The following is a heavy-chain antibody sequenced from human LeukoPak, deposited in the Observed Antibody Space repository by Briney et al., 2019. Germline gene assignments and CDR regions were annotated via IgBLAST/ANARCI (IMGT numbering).Heavy chain of an antibody. D-gene: IGHD3-10*01. CDR3: ATQYGSDAYYFDY. CDR2: INPSGGST. Sequence: ASVKAPCKASGYTFTSYYMHWVRQAPGQGLEWMGIINPSGGSTSYAQKFQGRVTMTRDTSTSTVYMELSSLRSEDTAVYYCATQYGSDAYYFDYWGQGTLVTVSS. CDR1: GYTFTSYY. V-gene: IGHV1-46*01. J-gene: IGHJ4*02.